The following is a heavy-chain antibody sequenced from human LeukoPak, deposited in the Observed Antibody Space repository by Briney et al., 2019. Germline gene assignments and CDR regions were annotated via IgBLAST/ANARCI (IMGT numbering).Heavy chain of an antibody. J-gene: IGHJ4*02. CDR1: GYSFTNYW. Sequence: GESLKISCKGSGYSFTNYWSGWVRQMLGKGLEWMGITNPSDSDTSYSPSLQGQVTISADKSISTAYLQWSSLKAADSAMYYCARVPVTAEGYFDYWGQGTLVTVSS. CDR3: ARVPVTAEGYFDY. CDR2: TNPSDSDT. V-gene: IGHV5-51*01.